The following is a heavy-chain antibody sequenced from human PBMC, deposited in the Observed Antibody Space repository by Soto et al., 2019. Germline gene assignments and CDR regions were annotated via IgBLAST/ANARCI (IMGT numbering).Heavy chain of an antibody. V-gene: IGHV3-23*01. D-gene: IGHD5-12*01. CDR3: AKDNSPYSGYNSFDY. CDR2: ISGSGPNT. J-gene: IGHJ4*02. CDR1: GFTFSSYV. Sequence: EVRLLESGGGLIQPGGSLRLSCAASGFTFSSYVMSWVRQAPGTGLEWVSGISGSGPNTYYAVSVKGRLTISRDNSKNPLYLQMTSLRAEDTAEYYCAKDNSPYSGYNSFDYWGEGTLVTVSS.